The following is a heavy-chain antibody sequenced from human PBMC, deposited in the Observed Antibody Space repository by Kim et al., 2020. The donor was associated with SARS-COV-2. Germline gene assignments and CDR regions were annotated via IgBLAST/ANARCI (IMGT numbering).Heavy chain of an antibody. V-gene: IGHV3-30*18. CDR3: AKDRGPRLRPGYYYYYGMDV. CDR2: ISYDGSNK. Sequence: GGSLRLSCAASGFTFSSYGMHWVRQAPGKGLEWVAVISYDGSNKYYADSVKGRFTISRDNSKNTLYLQMNSLRAEDTAVYYCAKDRGPRLRPGYYYYYGMDVWGQGTTVTVSS. J-gene: IGHJ6*02. CDR1: GFTFSSYG. D-gene: IGHD3-10*01.